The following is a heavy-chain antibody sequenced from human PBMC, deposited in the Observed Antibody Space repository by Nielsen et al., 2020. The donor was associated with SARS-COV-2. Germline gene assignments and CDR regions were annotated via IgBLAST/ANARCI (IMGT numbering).Heavy chain of an antibody. CDR2: ISSSSYT. J-gene: IGHJ6*02. V-gene: IGHV3-11*06. D-gene: IGHD3-22*01. CDR3: ARGSVVMVRGYYYGMDV. CDR1: GFTFSDYY. Sequence: GGSLRLSCAASGFTFSDYYMSWIRQAPGKGLEWVSYISSSSYTNYADSVKGRFTISRDNAKNSLYLQMNSLRAEDTAVYYCARGSVVMVRGYYYGMDVWGQGTTVTASS.